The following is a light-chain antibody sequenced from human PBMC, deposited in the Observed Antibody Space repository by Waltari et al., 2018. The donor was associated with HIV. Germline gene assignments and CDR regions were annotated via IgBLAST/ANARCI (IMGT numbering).Light chain of an antibody. CDR2: RNN. CDR3: VTWADRSSGPVV. V-gene: IGLV1-47*01. J-gene: IGLJ2*01. Sequence: QSVLTQPPSASGTPGQRITIYCSGSSSKIGSNYLQWYQHLPRTAPKLLIYRNNPRASGVPDRFSGSKSGTSASLAISGLRSEDEADYYCVTWADRSSGPVVFGGGTKVTVL. CDR1: SSKIGSNY.